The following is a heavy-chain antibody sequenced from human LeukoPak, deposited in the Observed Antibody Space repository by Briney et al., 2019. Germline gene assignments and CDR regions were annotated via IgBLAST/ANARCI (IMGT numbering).Heavy chain of an antibody. Sequence: ASVKVSCKASGYTFSGYYMHCVRQAPGQGLEWMGWINPNSGGTKFAQKFQGRVTMTRDTSIRPAYMELSRLRSDETAVYYCARGSSSGWYENFDYWGQGTLVTVSS. CDR2: INPNSGGT. J-gene: IGHJ4*02. D-gene: IGHD6-19*01. V-gene: IGHV1-2*02. CDR1: GYTFSGYY. CDR3: ARGSSSGWYENFDY.